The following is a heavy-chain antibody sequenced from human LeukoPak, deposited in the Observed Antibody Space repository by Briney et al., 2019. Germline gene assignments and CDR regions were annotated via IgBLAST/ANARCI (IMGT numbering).Heavy chain of an antibody. CDR2: ISSSSSDT. CDR3: ARGHHGMEV. CDR1: EFSFSDYY. V-gene: IGHV3-11*05. J-gene: IGHJ6*02. Sequence: PGGSLRLSCAASEFSFSDYYMSWIRQAPGKRLEWVSYISSSSSDTDYADSVKGRFTISRDNAKHSLFLQMNSLRAEDTAVYYCARGHHGMEVWGRGTTVTVSS.